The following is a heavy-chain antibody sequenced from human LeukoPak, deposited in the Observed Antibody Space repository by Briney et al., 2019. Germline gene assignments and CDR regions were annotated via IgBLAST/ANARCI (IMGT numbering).Heavy chain of an antibody. CDR3: ARLAHYYGSGSYYNGNWFDP. J-gene: IGHJ5*02. CDR1: GVSISSSSYY. CDR2: IYYSGST. V-gene: IGHV4-39*01. D-gene: IGHD3-10*01. Sequence: SETLSLTCTVSGVSISSSSYYWGWIRQPPGKGLEWIGSIYYSGSTYYNPSLKSRVTISVDTSKNQFSLKLSSVTAADTAVYYCARLAHYYGSGSYYNGNWFDPWGQGTLVTVSS.